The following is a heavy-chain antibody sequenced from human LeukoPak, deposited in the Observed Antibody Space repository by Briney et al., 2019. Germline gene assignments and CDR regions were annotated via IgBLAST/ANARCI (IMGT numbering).Heavy chain of an antibody. J-gene: IGHJ4*02. CDR1: GYTFTSHH. D-gene: IGHD1-26*01. V-gene: IGHV1-2*02. Sequence: ASVKVSCKASGYTFTSHHINWVRQAAGQGLEWMGWINPNSGGTNYAQKFQGRVTMTRDTSISTAYMELSRLRSDDTAVYYCARGKWRYFDYWGQGTLVTVSS. CDR3: ARGKWRYFDY. CDR2: INPNSGGT.